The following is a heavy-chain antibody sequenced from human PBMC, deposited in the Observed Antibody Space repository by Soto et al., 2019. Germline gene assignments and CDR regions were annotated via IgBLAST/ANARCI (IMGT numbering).Heavy chain of an antibody. CDR3: ARDGYNWNDAGRGQDY. Sequence: QVPLVQSGAEVKKPGASVKVSCKASGYTFTSYGISWVRQAPGQGLEWMGWISAYNGNTNYAQKLQGRVTMTTDTXTXXAYMELRSRRSADTAVYYCARDGYNWNDAGRGQDYWGQGTLVTVSS. CDR1: GYTFTSYG. D-gene: IGHD1-20*01. CDR2: ISAYNGNT. V-gene: IGHV1-18*01. J-gene: IGHJ4*02.